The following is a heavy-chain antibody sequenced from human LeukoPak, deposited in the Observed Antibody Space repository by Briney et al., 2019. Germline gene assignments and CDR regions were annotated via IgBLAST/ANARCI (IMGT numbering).Heavy chain of an antibody. Sequence: PGGSLRLSCVGSGFTFSNYLMNWVRQAPGTGLEWVSFISSTGGTIYYADAVKGRFTVSRDNAKNSLLLQMNSLRAEDTALYYCARGYSRAAFDIWGQGTMVTVSS. J-gene: IGHJ3*02. CDR2: ISSTGGTI. D-gene: IGHD2-15*01. CDR3: ARGYSRAAFDI. CDR1: GFTFSNYL. V-gene: IGHV3-48*01.